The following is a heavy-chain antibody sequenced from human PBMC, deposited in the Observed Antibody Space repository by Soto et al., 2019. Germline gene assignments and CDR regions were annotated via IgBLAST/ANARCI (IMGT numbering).Heavy chain of an antibody. V-gene: IGHV4-30-2*01. Sequence: QLQLQESGSGLVKPSQTLSLTCAVSGGSISSDTYSWSWIRRPPGKGLEWIGYVYHTGSTFYNPSLKRRVTLSIDRSKNQFSLNLISVTAADTAMYHCARLDLRKNSFDSWGQGTLVTVSS. CDR3: ARLDLRKNSFDS. J-gene: IGHJ4*02. CDR1: GGSISSDTYS. D-gene: IGHD6-25*01. CDR2: VYHTGST.